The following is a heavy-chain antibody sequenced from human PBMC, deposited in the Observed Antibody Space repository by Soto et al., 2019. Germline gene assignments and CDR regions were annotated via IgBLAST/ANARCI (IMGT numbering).Heavy chain of an antibody. CDR3: ARGPGSYSGSFSGWFDA. D-gene: IGHD1-26*01. CDR1: GFTFSSYA. CDR2: ISYDGSNK. J-gene: IGHJ5*02. Sequence: GGSLRLSCAASGFTFSSYAMHWVRQAPGKGLEWVAVISYDGSNKYYADSVKGAFTITRGNSKNTLYLQMNSLRAEDRAVYEGARGPGSYSGSFSGWFDAWGQGTLVTVSS. V-gene: IGHV3-30*04.